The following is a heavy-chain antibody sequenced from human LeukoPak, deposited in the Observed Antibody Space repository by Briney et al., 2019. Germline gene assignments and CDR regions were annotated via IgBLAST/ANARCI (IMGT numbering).Heavy chain of an antibody. CDR3: AREDDYGGNSELVLDYYGMDV. CDR2: IIPIFGTA. Sequence: SVKVSCKASGGTFSSYAISWVRQVPGQGLEWMGGIIPIFGTANYAQKFQGRVTITADESTSTAYMELSSLRSEDTAVYYCAREDDYGGNSELVLDYYGMDVWGQGTTVTVSS. V-gene: IGHV1-69*13. D-gene: IGHD4-23*01. CDR1: GGTFSSYA. J-gene: IGHJ6*02.